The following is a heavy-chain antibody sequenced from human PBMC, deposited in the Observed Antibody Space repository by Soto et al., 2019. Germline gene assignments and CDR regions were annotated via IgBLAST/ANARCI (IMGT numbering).Heavy chain of an antibody. J-gene: IGHJ4*02. CDR1: GFSFRSYA. CDR3: AFGCSGGTCFWSSDY. CDR2: ITSSGSST. V-gene: IGHV3-23*01. D-gene: IGHD2-15*01. Sequence: EVQLLESGGDLVQPGGSLRLSCAASGFSFRSYAMNWVRQAPGKGLEWVSGITSSGSSTYYADSVKGRFTISRDNSKNTWYLHMNNLRAEDTAVYYCAFGCSGGTCFWSSDYWGQGTLVSVSS.